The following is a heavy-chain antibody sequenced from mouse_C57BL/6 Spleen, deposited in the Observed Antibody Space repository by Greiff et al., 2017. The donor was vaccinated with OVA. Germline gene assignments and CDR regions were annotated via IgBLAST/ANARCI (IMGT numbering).Heavy chain of an antibody. CDR1: GFTFSNYW. D-gene: IGHD2-12*01. Sequence: EVKVEESGGGLVQPGGSMKLSCVASGFTFSNYWMNWVRQSPEKGLEWVAQIRLKSDNYATHYAESVKGRFTISRDDSKSSVYLQMNNLRAEDTGIYYCTGARLKYYYAMDYWGQGTSVTVSS. CDR3: TGARLKYYYAMDY. J-gene: IGHJ4*01. V-gene: IGHV6-3*01. CDR2: IRLKSDNYAT.